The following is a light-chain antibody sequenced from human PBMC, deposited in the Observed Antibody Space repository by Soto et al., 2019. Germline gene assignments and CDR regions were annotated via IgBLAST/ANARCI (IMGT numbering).Light chain of an antibody. CDR3: QQYGSSTAT. Sequence: EIVMTQSPATLSLPPGERATLSCRASQSVSSNLAWYQQKPGQAPRLLIYGASTRATGIPARFSGSGSGTDFTLTISRLQHEDFAVYYCQQYGSSTATFGQGTKVDIK. J-gene: IGKJ1*01. V-gene: IGKV3-15*01. CDR2: GAS. CDR1: QSVSSN.